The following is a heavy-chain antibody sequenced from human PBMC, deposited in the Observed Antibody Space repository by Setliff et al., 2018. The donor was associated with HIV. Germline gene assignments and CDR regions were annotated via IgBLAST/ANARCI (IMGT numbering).Heavy chain of an antibody. CDR3: ARGRQFTFWSAYMHMDV. D-gene: IGHD3-3*01. V-gene: IGHV4-34*01. Sequence: SLTCAVYGGSFRNYYWTWIRQTPGEGPEWIGEIEHSGSTKYNPSLKSRVAISVDTSKNQFSLKVNSVTAADTAIYSCARGRQFTFWSAYMHMDVWGKGTSVTVSS. J-gene: IGHJ6*03. CDR2: IEHSGST. CDR1: GGSFRNYY.